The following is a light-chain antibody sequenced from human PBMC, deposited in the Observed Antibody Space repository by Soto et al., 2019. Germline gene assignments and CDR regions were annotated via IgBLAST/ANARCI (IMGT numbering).Light chain of an antibody. CDR3: ATWDGSLYGPV. Sequence: QLVLTQPPSASGTPGQRVTISCSGSSSNIGTNPVQWYQQLPGTAPKLLIYRNNQRPSGVPDRFSVSKSGTSASLAISGLQSEDEADYYCATWDGSLYGPVFGGGTKLTVL. CDR1: SSNIGTNP. V-gene: IGLV1-44*01. J-gene: IGLJ3*02. CDR2: RNN.